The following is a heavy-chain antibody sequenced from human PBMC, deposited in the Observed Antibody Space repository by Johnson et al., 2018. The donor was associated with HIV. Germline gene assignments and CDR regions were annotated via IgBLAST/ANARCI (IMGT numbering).Heavy chain of an antibody. CDR1: GFTFSSYG. CDR3: AKVRVAAMIVVVSGRDAFDI. Sequence: QVQLVESGGGLVQPGGSLRLSCAASGFTFSSYGMHWARQAPGKGLEWVAFIRYDGSNKYYADSVKGRFSISRDNSKNTLYLQMNSLRTEDTAVYYCAKVRVAAMIVVVSGRDAFDIWGQGTMVTVSS. J-gene: IGHJ3*02. D-gene: IGHD3-22*01. CDR2: IRYDGSNK. V-gene: IGHV3-30*02.